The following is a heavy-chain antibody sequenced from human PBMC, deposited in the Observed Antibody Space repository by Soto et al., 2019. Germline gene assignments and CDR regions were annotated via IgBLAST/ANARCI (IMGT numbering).Heavy chain of an antibody. Sequence: QVQLVQSGAEVKKPGASVKVSCKASGYTFTSYYMHWVRQAPGQGLEWMGIINPSGGSTSYAQKFQGRVTMTRDTSTSTVYMELSSLRSEDTAVYYCARGGLDIVATKRGYYFDYWGQGTLVTVSS. V-gene: IGHV1-46*03. J-gene: IGHJ4*02. CDR3: ARGGLDIVATKRGYYFDY. CDR2: INPSGGST. CDR1: GYTFTSYY. D-gene: IGHD5-12*01.